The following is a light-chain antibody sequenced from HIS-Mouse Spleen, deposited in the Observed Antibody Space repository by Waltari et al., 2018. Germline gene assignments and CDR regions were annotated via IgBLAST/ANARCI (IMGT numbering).Light chain of an antibody. Sequence: QSVLTQPPSASGTPGQRVTISCSGSSSNIGSNYVYWYQQLPGTAPKLLIYRNNQWPSGVPDRLSGSKSGTPASLAISGLRSEDEADYYCAAWDDSLSGPVFGGGTKLTVL. CDR2: RNN. J-gene: IGLJ2*01. CDR3: AAWDDSLSGPV. CDR1: SSNIGSNY. V-gene: IGLV1-47*01.